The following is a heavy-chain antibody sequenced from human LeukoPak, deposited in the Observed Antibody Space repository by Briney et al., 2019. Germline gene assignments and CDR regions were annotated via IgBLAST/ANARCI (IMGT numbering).Heavy chain of an antibody. CDR1: GFTFNDYY. Sequence: GGSLRLSCAASGFTFNDYYMDWLRQAPGKGLEWVSSISRGGNSIYYADSVKGRFTISRDNAKNSLYLQINSLRVEDTAVYYCARDQFLDYRGQGTLVTVSS. V-gene: IGHV3-11*01. CDR3: ARDQFLDY. CDR2: ISRGGNSI. J-gene: IGHJ4*02.